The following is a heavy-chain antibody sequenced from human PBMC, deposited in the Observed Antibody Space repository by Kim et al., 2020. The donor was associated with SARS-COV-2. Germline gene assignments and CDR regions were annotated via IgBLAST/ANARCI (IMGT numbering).Heavy chain of an antibody. Sequence: ASVKVSCKASGYTFTSYDINWVRQATGQGLEWMGWMNPNSGNTGYAQKFQGRVTMTRNTSISTAYMELSSLRSEDTAVYYCARGRYNWNDVIYYYYMDVWGKGTTVTVSS. D-gene: IGHD1-1*01. J-gene: IGHJ6*03. V-gene: IGHV1-8*01. CDR3: ARGRYNWNDVIYYYYMDV. CDR2: MNPNSGNT. CDR1: GYTFTSYD.